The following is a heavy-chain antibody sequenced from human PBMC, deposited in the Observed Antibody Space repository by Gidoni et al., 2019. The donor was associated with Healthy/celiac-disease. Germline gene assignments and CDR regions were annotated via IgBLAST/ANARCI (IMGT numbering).Heavy chain of an antibody. Sequence: EVLLLESGGGLVQPGAFLRLFCAASGFIFTSYAMSWVREAQGKGLEWVSAISGSGGSTYYADSVKGRFTITRDNSKKTLYLQMNSMRAEDRAVYYCAKDRWGGYYKGGFFDYWGQGTLVTVSS. CDR3: AKDRWGGYYKGGFFDY. V-gene: IGHV3-23*01. CDR2: ISGSGGST. D-gene: IGHD3-3*01. J-gene: IGHJ4*02. CDR1: GFIFTSYA.